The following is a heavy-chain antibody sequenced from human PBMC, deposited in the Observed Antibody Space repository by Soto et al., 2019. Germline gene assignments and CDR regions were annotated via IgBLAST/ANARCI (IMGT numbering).Heavy chain of an antibody. CDR3: AKGIAAAGTEGAFDI. V-gene: IGHV3-9*01. CDR1: GFTFDDYA. Sequence: EVQLVESGGGLVQPGRSLRLSCAASGFTFDDYAMHWVRQAPGKGLEWVSGISWNSGSIGYADSVKGRFTISRDNAKNSVYLQMNSLRAEDTALYYCAKGIAAAGTEGAFDIWDQGTMVTVSS. CDR2: ISWNSGSI. D-gene: IGHD6-13*01. J-gene: IGHJ3*02.